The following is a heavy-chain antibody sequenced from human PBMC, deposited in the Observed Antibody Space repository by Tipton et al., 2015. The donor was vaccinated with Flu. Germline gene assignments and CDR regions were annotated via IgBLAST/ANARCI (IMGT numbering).Heavy chain of an antibody. D-gene: IGHD3-22*01. CDR1: GDSISSGYF. CDR3: AREKIHNSYYYDSSGYTNYFDL. V-gene: IGHV4-38-2*02. Sequence: TLSLTCSVSGDSISSGYFWGWIRQFPGKGLEWIGSIYHSGSTNYNPSLESRVTISIDTSKSQFSLNLRSVTAADTAVYYCAREKIHNSYYYDSSGYTNYFDLWGQGTLVTVSS. CDR2: IYHSGST. J-gene: IGHJ4*02.